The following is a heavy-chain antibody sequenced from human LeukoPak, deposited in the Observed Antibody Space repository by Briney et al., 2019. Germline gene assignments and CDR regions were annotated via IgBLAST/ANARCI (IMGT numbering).Heavy chain of an antibody. CDR3: AKDSFDDYYGDLTDY. D-gene: IGHD4-17*01. CDR2: IRYGGSNK. CDR1: GFTFSSYG. Sequence: GGSLRLSCAASGFTFSSYGMHWVRQAPGKGLEWVAFIRYGGSNKYYADSVKGRFTISRDNSKNTLYLQMHSLRAEDTAVYYCAKDSFDDYYGDLTDYWGQGTLVTVSS. V-gene: IGHV3-30*02. J-gene: IGHJ4*02.